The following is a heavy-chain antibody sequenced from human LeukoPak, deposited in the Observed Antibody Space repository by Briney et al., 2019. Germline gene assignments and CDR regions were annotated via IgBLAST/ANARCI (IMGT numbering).Heavy chain of an antibody. J-gene: IGHJ6*03. CDR1: GGSISSGDYY. Sequence: SETLSLTCTASGGSISSGDYYWSWIRQPPGKGLEWIGYIYYSGSTYYNPSLKSRVTISVDTSKNQFSLKLSSVTAADTAVYYCASLGYCSSTSCHALDYYYMDVWGKGTTVTVSS. CDR3: ASLGYCSSTSCHALDYYYMDV. CDR2: IYYSGST. V-gene: IGHV4-30-4*01. D-gene: IGHD2-2*01.